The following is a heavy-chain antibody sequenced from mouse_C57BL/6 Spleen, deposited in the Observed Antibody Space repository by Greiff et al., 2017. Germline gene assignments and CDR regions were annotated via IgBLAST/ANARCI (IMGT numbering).Heavy chain of an antibody. V-gene: IGHV1-82*01. CDR3: AREGARSYFDY. CDR2: IYPGDGDT. J-gene: IGHJ2*01. CDR1: GYAFSSSW. Sequence: QVQLQQSGPELVKPGASVKISCKASGYAFSSSWMNWVKQRPGKGLEWIGRIYPGDGDTNYNGKFKGQATLTADKSSSTAYMQLSSLTSEDSAVYFCAREGARSYFDYWGQGTTLTVSS.